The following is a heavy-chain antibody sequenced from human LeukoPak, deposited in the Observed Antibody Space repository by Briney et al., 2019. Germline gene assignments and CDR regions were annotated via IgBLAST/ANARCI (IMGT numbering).Heavy chain of an antibody. CDR1: GGSISSSNYY. V-gene: IGHV4-39*01. Sequence: PSETLSLTCTVSGGSISSSNYYWGWIRQPPGKGLEWIGSIYYSGSPYYNPSLKSRVTISVDTSENRFSLKLSSVTAADTAVYYCVGKQWLVMHYFDYWGQGALVTVSS. CDR3: VGKQWLVMHYFDY. D-gene: IGHD6-19*01. J-gene: IGHJ4*02. CDR2: IYYSGSP.